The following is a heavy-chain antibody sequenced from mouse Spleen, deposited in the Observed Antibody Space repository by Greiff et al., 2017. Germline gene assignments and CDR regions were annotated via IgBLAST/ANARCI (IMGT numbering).Heavy chain of an antibody. CDR2: IYPGNGDT. CDR1: GYTFTSYN. J-gene: IGHJ3*01. Sequence: QVQLQQPGAELVKPGASVKMSCKASGYTFTSYNMHWVKQTPGQGLEWIGAIYPGNGDTSYNQKFKGKATLTADKSSSTAYMQLSSLTSEDSAVYYCARWGYYDYDGGAWFAYWGQGTLVTVSA. V-gene: IGHV1-12*01. D-gene: IGHD2-4*01. CDR3: ARWGYYDYDGGAWFAY.